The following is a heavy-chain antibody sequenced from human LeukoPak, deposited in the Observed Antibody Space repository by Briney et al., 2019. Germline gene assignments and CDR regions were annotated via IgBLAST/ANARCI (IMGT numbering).Heavy chain of an antibody. Sequence: GGSLRLSCAASGFTFSSYTMNWVRQAPAKGLEWVSSIAGSSGYISYADSVRGRFTISRDNAKKSLYLQMTSLTAEDTAVYYCARDWGAYCGGDCYLGFDYWGRGTLVTVSS. J-gene: IGHJ4*01. CDR3: ARDWGAYCGGDCYLGFDY. D-gene: IGHD2-21*02. V-gene: IGHV3-21*01. CDR1: GFTFSSYT. CDR2: IAGSSGYI.